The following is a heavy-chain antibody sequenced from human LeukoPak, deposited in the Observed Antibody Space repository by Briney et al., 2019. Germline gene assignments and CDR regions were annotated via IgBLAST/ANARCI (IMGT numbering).Heavy chain of an antibody. Sequence: KASETLSLTCAVYGGSFSGYYWSWIRQPPGKGLEWTGEINHSGSTNYNPSLKSRVTISVDTSKNQFSLKLSSVTAADTAVYYCARLQRGITMVRGVTYGMDVWGQGTTVTVSS. D-gene: IGHD3-10*01. CDR1: GGSFSGYY. CDR2: INHSGST. CDR3: ARLQRGITMVRGVTYGMDV. V-gene: IGHV4-34*01. J-gene: IGHJ6*02.